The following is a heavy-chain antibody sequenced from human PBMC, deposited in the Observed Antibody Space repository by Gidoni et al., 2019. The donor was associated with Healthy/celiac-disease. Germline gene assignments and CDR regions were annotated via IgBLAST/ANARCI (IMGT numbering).Heavy chain of an antibody. CDR1: GYTFTSYG. J-gene: IGHJ5*02. Sequence: QVQLVQSGAEVKKPGASVKVSCKASGYTFTSYGISWVRQAPGQGLEWMGWISAYNGNTNYAQKLQGRVTMTTDTSTNTAYLELRSLRSDDTAVYYCARDIVVVPAANNWFDPWGQGTLVTVSS. V-gene: IGHV1-18*01. D-gene: IGHD2-2*01. CDR3: ARDIVVVPAANNWFDP. CDR2: ISAYNGNT.